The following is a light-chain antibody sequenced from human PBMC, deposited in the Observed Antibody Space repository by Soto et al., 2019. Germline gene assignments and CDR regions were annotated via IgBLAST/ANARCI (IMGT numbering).Light chain of an antibody. CDR1: SSDVGGYNF. J-gene: IGLJ1*01. CDR3: SSYAGSNNLV. V-gene: IGLV2-8*01. Sequence: QSALTQPPSASGSPGQSLTISCTGTSSDVGGYNFVSWYQHNPGKAPKLMIFAVSRRPSGVPDRFSGSKSGNTASLTVSGLQAEDEADYCCSSYAGSNNLVFGTGTKLTVL. CDR2: AVS.